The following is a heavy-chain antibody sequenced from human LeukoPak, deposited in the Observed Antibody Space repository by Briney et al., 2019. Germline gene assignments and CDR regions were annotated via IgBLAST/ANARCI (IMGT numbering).Heavy chain of an antibody. CDR3: AGSLGYCTSNVCYLKY. V-gene: IGHV1-18*01. D-gene: IGHD2-8*01. CDR2: ISAQHGQT. Sequence: ASVKVSCKTSGYSENFYGITWVRQVAGQGLEWMGWISAQHGQTEYAPNSQDRVTMTTDTYTNTAHMELRSLRSEDTAVYYCAGSLGYCTSNVCYLKYWGQGTLVTVST. CDR1: GYSENFYG. J-gene: IGHJ4*02.